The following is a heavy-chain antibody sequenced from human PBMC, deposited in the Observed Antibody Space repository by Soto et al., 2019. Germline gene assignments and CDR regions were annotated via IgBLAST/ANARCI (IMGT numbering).Heavy chain of an antibody. CDR3: VKEGTGTTSAVFDY. D-gene: IGHD1-7*01. V-gene: IGHV3-23*01. Sequence: QLLESGGGLVQPGESLRLSCAASGFTFGSYAMSWVRQAPGKGLEWVSAISGGGRDSYYADSVKGRFTISRDDSKNTLYLHVNSLRAEDTAVYFCVKEGTGTTSAVFDYWGQGTLVTVSS. CDR1: GFTFGSYA. J-gene: IGHJ4*02. CDR2: ISGGGRDS.